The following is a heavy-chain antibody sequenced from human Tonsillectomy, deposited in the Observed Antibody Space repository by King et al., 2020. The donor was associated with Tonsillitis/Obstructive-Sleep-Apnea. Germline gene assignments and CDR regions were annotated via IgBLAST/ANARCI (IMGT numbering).Heavy chain of an antibody. CDR3: AGGIVAVPAANLDY. CDR1: GGSINNYY. V-gene: IGHV4-59*01. CDR2: IYYSGST. J-gene: IGHJ4*02. Sequence: VQLQESGPGMVKPSENLSLTCTVSGGSINNYYWSWVRPPPGKGLEWIGYIYYSGSTNYNPSLKSRVTISLDTSKNQFSLKLSSVTAADTAVYYCAGGIVAVPAANLDYWGQGTLVTVSS. D-gene: IGHD2-2*01.